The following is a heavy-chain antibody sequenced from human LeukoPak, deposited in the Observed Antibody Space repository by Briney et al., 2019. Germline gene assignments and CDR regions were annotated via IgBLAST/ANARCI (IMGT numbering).Heavy chain of an antibody. CDR2: IIPIFGIA. CDR1: GGTFSSYA. V-gene: IGHV1-69*04. Sequence: ASVKVSCKASGGTFSSYAISWVRQAPGQGLEWMGRIIPIFGIANYAQKFQGRVTITADKSTSTAYMELSSLRSKDTAVYYCARAEYYDSSGYYRGWYFDYWGQGTLVTVSS. D-gene: IGHD3-22*01. J-gene: IGHJ4*02. CDR3: ARAEYYDSSGYYRGWYFDY.